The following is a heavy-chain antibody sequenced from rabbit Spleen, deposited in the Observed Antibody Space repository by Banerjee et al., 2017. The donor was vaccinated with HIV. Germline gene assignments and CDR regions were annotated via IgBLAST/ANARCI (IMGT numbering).Heavy chain of an antibody. J-gene: IGHJ6*01. CDR2: IESDNSGFT. CDR3: ARDTSSSFSSYGMDL. D-gene: IGHD1-1*01. Sequence: QSLEESGGDLVKPGASLTLTCTASGVSFSYSSYMCWVRQAPGKGLEWIACIESDNSGFTYFASWAKGRFTISKTSSTTVTLHMTSLTAADTATYFCARDTSSSFSSYGMDLWGPGTLVTVS. CDR1: GVSFSYSSY. V-gene: IGHV1S40*01.